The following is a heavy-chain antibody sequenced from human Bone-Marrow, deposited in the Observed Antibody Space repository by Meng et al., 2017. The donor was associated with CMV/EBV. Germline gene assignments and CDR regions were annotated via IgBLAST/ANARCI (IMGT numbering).Heavy chain of an antibody. CDR1: GYTFTSYD. Sequence: ASVKVSCKASGYTFTSYDINWVRQAPGQGLEWMGWISAYNGNTNYAQKLQGRVTMTTDTSTSTAYMELRSLRSDDTAVYYCTRGAVTMVRGVIIHNYYYYGMDVWGQGTTVTVSS. CDR3: TRGAVTMVRGVIIHNYYYYGMDV. V-gene: IGHV1-18*01. CDR2: ISAYNGNT. D-gene: IGHD3-10*01. J-gene: IGHJ6*02.